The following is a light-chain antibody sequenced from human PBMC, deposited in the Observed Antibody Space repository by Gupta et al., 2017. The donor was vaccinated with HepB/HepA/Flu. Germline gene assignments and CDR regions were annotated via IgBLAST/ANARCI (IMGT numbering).Light chain of an antibody. V-gene: IGKV1-6*01. J-gene: IGKJ4*01. Sequence: AIQITQSPTSLYSFVGYRVTITCRAGQGIRNQLSWYQQTPGKAPKLLIYSASNLQTGIPSRFSGSGSHTDFTLTISSLQPEDIATYYCLQDDSYPLTFGGGTKVEI. CDR3: LQDDSYPLT. CDR2: SAS. CDR1: QGIRNQ.